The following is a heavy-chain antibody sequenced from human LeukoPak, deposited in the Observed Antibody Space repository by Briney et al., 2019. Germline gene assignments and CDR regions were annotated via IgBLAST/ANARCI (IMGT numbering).Heavy chain of an antibody. V-gene: IGHV3-30*19. J-gene: IGHJ1*01. CDR1: GFTFSSYG. CDR2: ISYDGSNK. Sequence: PGGSLRLSCAASGFTFSSYGMHWLRQAPGQGLEGVAVISYDGSNKYYAGSGKGRFTICRDNFKNTLYLQMNSLIAEDTAVYYCARGRWIAAAGTEFQHWGQGTLVTVSS. D-gene: IGHD6-13*01. CDR3: ARGRWIAAAGTEFQH.